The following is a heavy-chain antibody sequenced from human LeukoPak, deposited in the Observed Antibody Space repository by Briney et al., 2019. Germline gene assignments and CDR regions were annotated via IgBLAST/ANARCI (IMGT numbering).Heavy chain of an antibody. CDR2: INHSGST. CDR1: GGSFSGYY. V-gene: IGHV4-34*01. J-gene: IGHJ3*02. CDR3: ARGLGVVVIHTSAFDI. D-gene: IGHD3-22*01. Sequence: PSETLSLTCAVYGGSFSGYYWSWIRQPPGKGLEWIGEINHSGSTNYNPSLKSRVTISVDTSKNQFSLKLSSVTAADTAVYYCARGLGVVVIHTSAFDIRGQGTMVTVSS.